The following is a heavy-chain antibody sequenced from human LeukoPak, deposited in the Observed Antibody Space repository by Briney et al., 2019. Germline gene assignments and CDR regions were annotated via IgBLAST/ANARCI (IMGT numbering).Heavy chain of an antibody. Sequence: GGTLLLPCAAPGFTLSSYWMQWVRQAPGKGVVWVSRMNSDGSSTTYADSVKGRFTISRDNAKNALYLQMSSLRAEDTAVYHCAREAFNYGDHYFDYWGQGTLVTVSS. CDR2: MNSDGSST. CDR3: AREAFNYGDHYFDY. V-gene: IGHV3-74*01. D-gene: IGHD4-17*01. CDR1: GFTLSSYW. J-gene: IGHJ4*02.